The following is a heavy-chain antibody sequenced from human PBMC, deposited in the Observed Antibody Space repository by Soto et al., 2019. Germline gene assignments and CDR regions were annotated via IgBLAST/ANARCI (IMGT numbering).Heavy chain of an antibody. CDR2: IYYSGST. Sequence: QVQLQESGPGLVKPSQTLSLTCTVSGGSISSGGFYWSWIRQHPGKGLEWIGYIYYSGSTYYNPSLKSRVTRSVDTSKNQFSLKLSSVTAADTAVYYCARDSSSWPYYFDYWGQGTLVTVSS. D-gene: IGHD6-13*01. CDR3: ARDSSSWPYYFDY. J-gene: IGHJ4*02. V-gene: IGHV4-31*03. CDR1: GGSISSGGFY.